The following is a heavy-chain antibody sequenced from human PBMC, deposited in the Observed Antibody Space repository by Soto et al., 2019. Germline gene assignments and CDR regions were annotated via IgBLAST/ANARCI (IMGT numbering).Heavy chain of an antibody. D-gene: IGHD3-3*01. V-gene: IGHV4-34*01. CDR3: ATRITVFGLLIPPFDP. Sequence: PSETRSLTGPAYGGSVNGNYWTWIRKPPGKGLEWIGEINHTGGTHYNPSLKSRVTMSVDTSKNQFSLRLSSVTAADTAIYYCATRITVFGLLIPPFDPWGQGTQVTVS. CDR2: INHTGGT. CDR1: GGSVNGNY. J-gene: IGHJ5*02.